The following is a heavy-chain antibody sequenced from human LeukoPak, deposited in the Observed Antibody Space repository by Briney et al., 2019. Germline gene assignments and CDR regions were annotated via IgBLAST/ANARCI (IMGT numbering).Heavy chain of an antibody. V-gene: IGHV3-7*01. D-gene: IGHD5-24*01. CDR2: INPDGSQK. CDR1: GFTFSGNW. Sequence: GGSLRLSCEASGFTFSGNWISWVRQAPGKGLEWVASINPDGSQKLYVDSVKGRFTISRDNTKSSLYLQMNSLGAEDTAMYYCANLLGTATTYDSWGQGTRVTVSS. CDR3: ANLLGTATTYDS. J-gene: IGHJ4*02.